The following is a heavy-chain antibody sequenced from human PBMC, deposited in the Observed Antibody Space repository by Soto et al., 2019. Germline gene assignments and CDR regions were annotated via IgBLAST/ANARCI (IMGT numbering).Heavy chain of an antibody. CDR2: IYYSGST. CDR3: ASSLFNCQLLWRN. CDR1: GGSISSGGYY. D-gene: IGHD2-2*01. Sequence: PSETLSLSCTVSGGSISSGGYYWSWIRQHPGKGQEWIGYIYYSGSTYYNPSLKSRVTISVDTSKNQFSLKLSSVTAADTAVYYCASSLFNCQLLWRNWGQGTLVTVSS. J-gene: IGHJ4*02. V-gene: IGHV4-31*03.